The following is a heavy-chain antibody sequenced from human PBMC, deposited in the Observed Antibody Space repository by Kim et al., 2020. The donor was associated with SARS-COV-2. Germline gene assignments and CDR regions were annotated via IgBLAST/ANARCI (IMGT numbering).Heavy chain of an antibody. CDR3: ARTDKVNIVVVVAATAFDI. Sequence: GSLRLSCAASGFTFSSYWMSWVRQAPGKGLEWVANIKQDGSEKYYVDSVKGRFTISRDNAKNSLYLQMNSLRAEDTAVYYCARTDKVNIVVVVAATAFDIWGQGTMVTVSS. J-gene: IGHJ3*02. CDR2: IKQDGSEK. V-gene: IGHV3-7*01. D-gene: IGHD2-15*01. CDR1: GFTFSSYW.